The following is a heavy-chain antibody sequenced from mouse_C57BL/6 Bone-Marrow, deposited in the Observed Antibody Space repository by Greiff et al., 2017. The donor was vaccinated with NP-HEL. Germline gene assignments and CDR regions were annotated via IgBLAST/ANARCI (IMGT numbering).Heavy chain of an antibody. Sequence: EAGGGLVQPKGSLKLSCAASGFSFNTYAMNWVRQAPGKGLEWVARIRSKSNNYATYYADSVKDRFTISRDDSESMLYLQMNNLKTEDTAMYYCVRQEEGFDYWGQGTTLTVSS. CDR1: GFSFNTYA. J-gene: IGHJ2*01. V-gene: IGHV10-1*01. CDR3: VRQEEGFDY. CDR2: IRSKSNNYAT.